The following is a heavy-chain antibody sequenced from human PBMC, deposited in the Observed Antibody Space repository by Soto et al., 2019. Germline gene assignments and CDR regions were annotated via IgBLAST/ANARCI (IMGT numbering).Heavy chain of an antibody. CDR3: AGSRLYSGSFTFDY. CDR1: GFTFSSYA. CDR2: IWYDGSNK. D-gene: IGHD1-26*01. V-gene: IGHV3-33*08. J-gene: IGHJ4*02. Sequence: VQLLESGGGLVQPGGSLRLSCAASGFTFSSYAMRWVRQAPGKGLEWVAVIWYDGSNKYYADSVKGRFTISRDNSKNTLYLQINSLRAEDTAVYYCAGSRLYSGSFTFDYWGQGTLVTVSS.